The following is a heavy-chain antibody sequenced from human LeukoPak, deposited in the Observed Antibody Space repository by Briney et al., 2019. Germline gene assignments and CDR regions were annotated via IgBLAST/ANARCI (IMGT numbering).Heavy chain of an antibody. Sequence: SETLSLTCAVYGGSFSGYYWSWIRQPPGKGLEWIGEINHSGSTNYNPSLKSRVTISVDTSKNQFSLKLSSVTAADTAVYYCARGFDGSGSYYIDYWGQGTLVTVSA. V-gene: IGHV4-34*01. D-gene: IGHD3-10*01. J-gene: IGHJ4*02. CDR2: INHSGST. CDR3: ARGFDGSGSYYIDY. CDR1: GGSFSGYY.